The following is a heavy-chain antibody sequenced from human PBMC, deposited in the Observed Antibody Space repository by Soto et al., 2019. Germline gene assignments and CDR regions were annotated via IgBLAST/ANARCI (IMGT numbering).Heavy chain of an antibody. CDR3: ARGALPTATPSCFAP. V-gene: IGHV1-18*04. CDR2: ISTYNGKT. D-gene: IGHD2-2*01. Sequence: VQLVQSGAEVKKPGASVKVSCKASGYTFNSYGITWVRQAPGQGLEWMGWISTYNGKTNYAQKVQGRVTMTTDTSTSTAYMELRSLTSHDTAVYYCARGALPTATPSCFAPWGQGTLLTVSS. CDR1: GYTFNSYG. J-gene: IGHJ5*02.